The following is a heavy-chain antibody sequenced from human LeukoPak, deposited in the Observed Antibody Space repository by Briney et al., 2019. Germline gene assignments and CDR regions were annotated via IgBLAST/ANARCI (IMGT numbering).Heavy chain of an antibody. Sequence: GSLRLSCAASGFTFSSYSMNWVRQAPGKGLEWVSSISSSSSYIYYADSVKGRFTISRDNAKNSLYLQRNSLRAEDTAVYYCARACRSIAAAANYWGQGTLVTVSS. V-gene: IGHV3-21*01. D-gene: IGHD6-13*01. CDR3: ARACRSIAAAANY. CDR2: ISSSSSYI. CDR1: GFTFSSYS. J-gene: IGHJ4*02.